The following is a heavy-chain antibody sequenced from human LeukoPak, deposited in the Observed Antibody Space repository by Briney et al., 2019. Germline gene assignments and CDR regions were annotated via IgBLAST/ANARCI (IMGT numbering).Heavy chain of an antibody. D-gene: IGHD6-13*01. Sequence: SETLSLTCTVSGGSISSYYWSWIRQPAGKGLEWIGRIYTSGSTNYNPSLKSRVTMSVDTSKNQFSLKLSSVTAADTAVYYCARGDPAAAGPMMARNWFDPWGQGTLVTVSS. CDR1: GGSISSYY. CDR2: IYTSGST. CDR3: ARGDPAAAGPMMARNWFDP. V-gene: IGHV4-4*07. J-gene: IGHJ5*02.